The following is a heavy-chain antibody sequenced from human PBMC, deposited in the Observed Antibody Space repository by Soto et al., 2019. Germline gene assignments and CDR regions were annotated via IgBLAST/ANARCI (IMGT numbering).Heavy chain of an antibody. CDR3: ARQGPIAAAGGDYYYYYGMDV. CDR2: IDPSDSYT. CDR1: GYSFTSYW. D-gene: IGHD6-13*01. Sequence: GESLKISCKGSGYSFTSYWISWVRQMPGKGLEWMGRIDPSDSYTNYSPSFQGHVTISADKSISTAYLQWSSLKASDTAMYYCARQGPIAAAGGDYYYYYGMDVWGQGTTVTSP. V-gene: IGHV5-10-1*01. J-gene: IGHJ6*02.